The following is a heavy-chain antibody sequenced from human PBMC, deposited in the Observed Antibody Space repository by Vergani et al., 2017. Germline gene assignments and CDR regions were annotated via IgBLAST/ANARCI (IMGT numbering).Heavy chain of an antibody. CDR3: ARAPESPAAIVWSGWFDP. D-gene: IGHD2-2*01. CDR2: MNPNSGKT. Sequence: QVQLVQSGAEVKKSGASVKVSCKASGYIFSNYDINWVRQATGQGLEWMGWMNPNSGKTGYAQKFQGRVTMTRNTSISTAYMELSSLRSDDTAVYYCARAPESPAAIVWSGWFDPGGQGTLVTVSS. CDR1: GYIFSNYD. V-gene: IGHV1-8*01. J-gene: IGHJ5*02.